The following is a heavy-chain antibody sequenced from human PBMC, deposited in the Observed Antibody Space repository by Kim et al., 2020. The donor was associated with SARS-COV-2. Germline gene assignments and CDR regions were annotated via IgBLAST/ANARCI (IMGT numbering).Heavy chain of an antibody. CDR2: VTYSGTT. V-gene: IGHV4-39*01. CDR3: ARHEDLDYYGVDV. CDR1: GASIRATTHY. J-gene: IGHJ6*01. Sequence: SETLSLTCTVSGASIRATTHYWGWIRQPPGKGLEWIGSVTYSGTTYYNPPLESRVTISVDTSKNQFSLKVNSVTAPDTAMYYCARHEDLDYYGVDVWGQGTTVTVSS. D-gene: IGHD2-15*01.